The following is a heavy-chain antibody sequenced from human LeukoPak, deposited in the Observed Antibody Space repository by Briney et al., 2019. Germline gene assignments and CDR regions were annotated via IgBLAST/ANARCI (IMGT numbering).Heavy chain of an antibody. J-gene: IGHJ3*02. D-gene: IGHD5-24*01. CDR3: ARMADAFDI. CDR1: GRSIKSGGYY. CDR2: IYYSGST. V-gene: IGHV4-31*03. Sequence: SETLSLTCTVSGRSIKSGGYYWSWIRQHPGKGLEWIGYIYYSGSTYYNPSLKSRVTISVDTSKNQFSLKLSSVTAAGTAVYYCARMADAFDIWGQGTMVTVSS.